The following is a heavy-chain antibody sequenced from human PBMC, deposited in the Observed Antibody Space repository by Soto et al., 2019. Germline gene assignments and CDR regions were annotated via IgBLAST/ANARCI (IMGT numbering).Heavy chain of an antibody. CDR2: IRSRAHSYAT. Sequence: PGGSLRLSCAASGFTFSGSAMHWVRQASGKGLEWVGRIRSRAHSYATVYAASVKGRFIISRDDSKNTAYLQMNSLKIEDTAVYYCTRRPSTSGVEYWGQGTLVTVSS. D-gene: IGHD2-2*01. CDR1: GFTFSGSA. J-gene: IGHJ4*02. V-gene: IGHV3-73*01. CDR3: TRRPSTSGVEY.